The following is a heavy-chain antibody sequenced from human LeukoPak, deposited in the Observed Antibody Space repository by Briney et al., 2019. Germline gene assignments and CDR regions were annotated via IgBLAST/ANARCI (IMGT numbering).Heavy chain of an antibody. V-gene: IGHV3-21*01. Sequence: GGSLRLSCAASGFTFSSYSMNWVRQAPGKGLEWVSSISSSSSYIYYADSVKGRFNISRDNAKNSLYLQMNSLRAEDTAVYYCALSGMVTAMDYWGQGTLVTVSS. CDR2: ISSSSSYI. J-gene: IGHJ4*02. D-gene: IGHD2-21*02. CDR1: GFTFSSYS. CDR3: ALSGMVTAMDY.